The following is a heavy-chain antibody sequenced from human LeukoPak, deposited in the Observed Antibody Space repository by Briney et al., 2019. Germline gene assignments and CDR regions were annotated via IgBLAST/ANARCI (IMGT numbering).Heavy chain of an antibody. CDR1: GFTFSSYA. CDR3: AKDLHYYDSSGYYYEGY. Sequence: GGSLRLSCAASGFTFSSYAMSSVRQASGKGLEWVSGISGSGGSTYYADSVKGRFTISRDNSKNTLYLQMNSLRAEDTAVYYCAKDLHYYDSSGYYYEGYWGQGTLVSVSS. CDR2: ISGSGGST. V-gene: IGHV3-23*01. J-gene: IGHJ4*02. D-gene: IGHD3-22*01.